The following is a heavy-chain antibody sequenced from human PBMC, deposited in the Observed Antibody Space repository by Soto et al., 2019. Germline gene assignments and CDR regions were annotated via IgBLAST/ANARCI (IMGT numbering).Heavy chain of an antibody. CDR2: IYYSGNT. CDR1: GGSIGSSY. V-gene: IGHV4-59*01. Sequence: PSETLSLTCSVSGGSIGSSYWTWIRQPPGRGLEWIGSIYYSGNTNYNPSLQSRVAISVDTSKTQFSLKLNSVTAADTAVYYCARVRDHYTSGSLGGYYFYYTDVWGKGTPVTVSS. CDR3: ARVRDHYTSGSLGGYYFYYTDV. J-gene: IGHJ6*03. D-gene: IGHD3-10*01.